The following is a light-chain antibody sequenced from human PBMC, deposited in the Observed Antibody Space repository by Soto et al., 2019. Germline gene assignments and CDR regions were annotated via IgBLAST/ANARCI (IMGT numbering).Light chain of an antibody. CDR1: GSNIGSHD. Sequence: QSVLTQPPSASGTPGQRATISCSGSGSNIGSHDVYWYQQHPGKVPKVVIYEGSKRPSGVSNRFSGSKSGNTASLTISGLQAEDEAYYYCWSYAGNTIFVFGGGTKLTVL. J-gene: IGLJ2*01. V-gene: IGLV2-23*03. CDR2: EGS. CDR3: WSYAGNTIFV.